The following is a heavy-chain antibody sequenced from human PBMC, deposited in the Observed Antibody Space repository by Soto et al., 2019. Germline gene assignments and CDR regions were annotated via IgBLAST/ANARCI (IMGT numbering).Heavy chain of an antibody. CDR1: GFIFRSYA. CDR3: AKEMGDYYDSSGSWFDP. V-gene: IGHV3-23*01. CDR2: ISGTGDDT. Sequence: GGSLRLSCVASGFIFRSYAMSWVRQAPGKGLEWVSAISGTGDDTYYADSVKGRFTISRDNSKNTLFLQMNSLRAEDTALYFCAKEMGDYYDSSGSWFDPWGQGTLVTVSS. D-gene: IGHD3-22*01. J-gene: IGHJ5*02.